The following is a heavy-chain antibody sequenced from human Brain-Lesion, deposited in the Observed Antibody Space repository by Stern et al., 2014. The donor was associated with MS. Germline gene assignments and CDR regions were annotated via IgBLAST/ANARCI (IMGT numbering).Heavy chain of an antibody. CDR1: GYTFTGYY. D-gene: IGHD3-10*01. CDR3: ARGYYGSGRPQKGMDV. J-gene: IGHJ6*02. CDR2: ITPNSGGT. V-gene: IGHV1-2*02. Sequence: QVQLMQSGAEVKKPGASVTVSCKASGYTFTGYYMYWVRLAPGQGLEWMGGITPNSGGTHYAQKFQGRVTMTRDTSITTAYMELSRLRSDDTAVYYCARGYYGSGRPQKGMDVWGQGTTVTVSS.